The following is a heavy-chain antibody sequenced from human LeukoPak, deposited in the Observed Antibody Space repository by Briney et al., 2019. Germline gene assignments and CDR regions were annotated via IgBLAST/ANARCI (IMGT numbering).Heavy chain of an antibody. CDR1: GYTLSYYW. J-gene: IGHJ5*02. CDR2: INGDGSST. V-gene: IGHV3-74*01. Sequence: GGSLRLSCGASGYTLSYYWMHWVRQAPGKGQVWVSCINGDGSSTNYADSVKGRFTISRDNAKDTLYLEMNSLRAEDTAVYYCTRDPRNKGFDPWGQGTLVTVSS. CDR3: TRDPRNKGFDP. D-gene: IGHD1/OR15-1a*01.